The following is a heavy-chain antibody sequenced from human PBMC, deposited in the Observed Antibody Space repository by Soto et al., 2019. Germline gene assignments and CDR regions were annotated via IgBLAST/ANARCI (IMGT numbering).Heavy chain of an antibody. CDR2: INPNSGGT. V-gene: IGHV1-2*02. CDR3: ARVDNWNPPDY. CDR1: GYTXTVYY. J-gene: IGHJ4*02. Sequence: SXKVSLGASGYTXTVYYMEFVRQAPGQGLEWMGWINPNSGGTNYAQKFQGRGTMTRETSISKAYMALSRLRSEAKAVYYCARVDNWNPPDYWAQGTLVTVSS. D-gene: IGHD1-20*01.